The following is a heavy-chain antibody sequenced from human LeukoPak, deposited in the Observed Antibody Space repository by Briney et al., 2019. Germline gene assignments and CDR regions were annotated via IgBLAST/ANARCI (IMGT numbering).Heavy chain of an antibody. D-gene: IGHD3-10*01. CDR1: GFTFSSYG. J-gene: IGHJ4*02. CDR2: IWYDGSNK. Sequence: GGSLRLSCTASGFTFSSYGMHWVRQAPGKGLEWVAVIWYDGSNKYYADSVKGRFTISRDNSKNTLYLQMNSLRAEDTAVYYCARPAEVLWFGGYYFDYWGQGTLVTVSS. CDR3: ARPAEVLWFGGYYFDY. V-gene: IGHV3-33*01.